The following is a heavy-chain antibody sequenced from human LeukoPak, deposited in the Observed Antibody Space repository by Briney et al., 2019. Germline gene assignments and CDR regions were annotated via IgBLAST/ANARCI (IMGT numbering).Heavy chain of an antibody. CDR1: GFTFSSYE. CDR2: ISSSGSTI. CDR3: ARTYYYDSSGYYPNFDY. V-gene: IGHV3-48*03. Sequence: GGSLRLSCAASGFTFSSYEMNWVRQAPGKGLEWVSYISSSGSTIYYADSVKGRFTISRDNAKNSLYLQMNSLRAEDTAVYYCARTYYYDSSGYYPNFDYWGQGTLVTVSS. D-gene: IGHD3-22*01. J-gene: IGHJ4*02.